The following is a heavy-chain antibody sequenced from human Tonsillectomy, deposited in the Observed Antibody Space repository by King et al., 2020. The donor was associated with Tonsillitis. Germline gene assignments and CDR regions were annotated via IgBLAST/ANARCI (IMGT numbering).Heavy chain of an antibody. Sequence: VQLVESGGGLVKPGGSLRLSCAASGFTFSSYSMNWVRQAPGKGLEWVSSISSRSSYIYYAHSVKGRFTISRDNAKNSLYLQMNSLGAEDTAVDYCARLGILEWLLFNAFDIWGQGTMVTVSS. D-gene: IGHD3-3*01. CDR3: ARLGILEWLLFNAFDI. J-gene: IGHJ3*02. CDR1: GFTFSSYS. V-gene: IGHV3-21*01. CDR2: ISSRSSYI.